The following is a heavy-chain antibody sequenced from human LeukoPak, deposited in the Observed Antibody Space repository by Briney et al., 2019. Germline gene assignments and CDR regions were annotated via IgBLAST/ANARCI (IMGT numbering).Heavy chain of an antibody. Sequence: GASVKVSCKTSGYNFNRYTITWVRQAPGQGLEWMGWVSTSNGDTKYAEKFQGRVTMTTETVTKTAYMELRRLTSGDTALYYCARVSDTSMVTPGFDSWGQGTLVTVSS. CDR2: VSTSNGDT. D-gene: IGHD5-18*01. CDR3: ARVSDTSMVTPGFDS. V-gene: IGHV1-18*01. CDR1: GYNFNRYT. J-gene: IGHJ4*02.